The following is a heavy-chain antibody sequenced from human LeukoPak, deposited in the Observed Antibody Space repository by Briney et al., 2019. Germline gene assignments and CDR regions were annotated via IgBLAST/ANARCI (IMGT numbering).Heavy chain of an antibody. CDR3: ARYSGAFFDP. CDR2: ISSSSSTI. Sequence: GGSLRLSCAASGFTFSSYSMNWVRQAPGKGLEWVSYISSSSSTIYYADSVKGRFTISRDNAKNSLYLQMNSLRAEDTAVYYCARYSGAFFDPWGQGTLVTVSS. J-gene: IGHJ5*02. D-gene: IGHD1-26*01. V-gene: IGHV3-48*04. CDR1: GFTFSSYS.